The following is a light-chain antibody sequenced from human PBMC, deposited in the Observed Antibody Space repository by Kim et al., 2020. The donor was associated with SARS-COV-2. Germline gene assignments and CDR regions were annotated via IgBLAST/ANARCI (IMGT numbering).Light chain of an antibody. CDR3: QQSYSTLMYT. V-gene: IGKV1-39*01. J-gene: IGKJ2*01. Sequence: DIQMTQSPSSLSASVGDRVTITCRASQSISSYLNWYQQKPRKAPKLLIYAASTLQSGVPSRFSGSGSGTDFTLTISSLQPEDFATYYCQQSYSTLMYTFGQGTKLEI. CDR2: AAS. CDR1: QSISSY.